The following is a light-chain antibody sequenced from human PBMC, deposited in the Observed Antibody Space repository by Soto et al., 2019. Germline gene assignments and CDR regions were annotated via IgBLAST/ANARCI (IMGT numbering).Light chain of an antibody. CDR3: QQYNFSPRT. CDR2: AAS. J-gene: IGKJ4*01. V-gene: IGKV3-20*01. Sequence: EILLTQSPGILSLSPGERATLSCRASQRISDSYVARYQHRLGQAPRLLVYAASTRAPGVPDRFSGSGSGTDFTLTISRLEPEDFAVYHCQQYNFSPRTFGGGTKVEIK. CDR1: QRISDSY.